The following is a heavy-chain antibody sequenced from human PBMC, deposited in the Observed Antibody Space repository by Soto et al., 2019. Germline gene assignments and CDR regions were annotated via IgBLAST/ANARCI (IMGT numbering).Heavy chain of an antibody. Sequence: SETLSLTCTVSGGSISSSSYYWGWIRHPPGKGLEWIGSIYYSGSTYYNPSLKSRVTISVDTSKNQFSLKLSSVTAADTAVYYCARHGLAAAGTYNWFDPWGQGTLVTVSS. J-gene: IGHJ5*02. D-gene: IGHD6-13*01. CDR2: IYYSGST. V-gene: IGHV4-39*01. CDR1: GGSISSSSYY. CDR3: ARHGLAAAGTYNWFDP.